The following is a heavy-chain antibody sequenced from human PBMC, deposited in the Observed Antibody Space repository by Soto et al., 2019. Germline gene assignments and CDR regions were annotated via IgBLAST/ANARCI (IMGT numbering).Heavy chain of an antibody. CDR1: GGSISGGGFS. D-gene: IGHD3-22*01. Sequence: QLQLQESGSGLVKPSQTLSLTCAVSGGSISGGGFSWNWIRQPPGKGLEWVGYISPSGNTFYNPSLMSRVTISVDTSKNQFSLTLTSVTAADTAVYYCARGVYDSSGYYSTVTYWYFDLWGRGTLVTVSS. J-gene: IGHJ2*01. CDR3: ARGVYDSSGYYSTVTYWYFDL. V-gene: IGHV4-30-2*01. CDR2: ISPSGNT.